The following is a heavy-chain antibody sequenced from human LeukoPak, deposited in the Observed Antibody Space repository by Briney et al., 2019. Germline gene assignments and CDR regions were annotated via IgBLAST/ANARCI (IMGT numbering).Heavy chain of an antibody. V-gene: IGHV4-34*01. CDR3: ASGIEYSSSSGANWFDP. J-gene: IGHJ5*02. D-gene: IGHD6-6*01. CDR2: INHSGST. CDR1: GGSFSGYY. Sequence: PSETLSLTCAVYGGSFSGYYWSWIRQPPGKGLEWIGEINHSGSTNYDPSLKSRVTISVDTSKKQFSLKLSSVTAADTAVYYCASGIEYSSSSGANWFDPWGQGNLVTVSS.